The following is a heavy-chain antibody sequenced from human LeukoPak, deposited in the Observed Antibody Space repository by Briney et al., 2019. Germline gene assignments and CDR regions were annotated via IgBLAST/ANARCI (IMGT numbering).Heavy chain of an antibody. J-gene: IGHJ4*02. Sequence: GGSLRLSCAASGFTFNSYAISWVRQAPGKGLEWISLISSSSSDKYYADSVKGRFTISRDNSKNTLYLQMNSLRAEDTAVYYCAKDATTVTTSDYWGQGTLVTVSS. CDR1: GFTFNSYA. V-gene: IGHV3-23*01. CDR3: AKDATTVTTSDY. D-gene: IGHD4-17*01. CDR2: ISSSSSDK.